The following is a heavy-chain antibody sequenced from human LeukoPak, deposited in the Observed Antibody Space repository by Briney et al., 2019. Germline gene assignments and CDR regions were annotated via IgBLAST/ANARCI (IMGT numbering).Heavy chain of an antibody. CDR1: GFTLSSYW. CDR3: ARDLFSGSYQEDF. J-gene: IGHJ4*02. D-gene: IGHD1-26*01. Sequence: GGSLRLSCAASGFTLSSYWMSWVRQAPGKGLQWVANIKYDGSGKYYADSVKGRFTISRDDAKNSLYLEMNRLRVEDTAVYYCARDLFSGSYQEDFWGQGTLVTVSS. CDR2: IKYDGSGK. V-gene: IGHV3-7*01.